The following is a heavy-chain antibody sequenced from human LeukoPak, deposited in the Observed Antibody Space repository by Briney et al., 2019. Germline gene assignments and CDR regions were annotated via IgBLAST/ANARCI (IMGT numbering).Heavy chain of an antibody. CDR1: GGSISSSSYY. CDR3: ARNYEVGYYYYYMDV. J-gene: IGHJ6*03. V-gene: IGHV4-39*07. D-gene: IGHD1-26*01. CDR2: IYYSGST. Sequence: PSETLSLTCTVSGGSISSSSYYWGWIRQPPGKGLEWIGRIYYSGSTYYNPSLKSRVTISVDTSKNQFSLKLSSVTAADTAVYYCARNYEVGYYYYYMDVWGKGTTVTVSS.